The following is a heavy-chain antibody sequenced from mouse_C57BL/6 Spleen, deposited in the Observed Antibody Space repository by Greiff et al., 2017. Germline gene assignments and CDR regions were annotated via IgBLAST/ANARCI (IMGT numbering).Heavy chain of an antibody. D-gene: IGHD1-1*01. V-gene: IGHV1-82*01. CDR3: ARGTTVVLDY. CDR1: GYAFSSSW. CDR2: IYPGGGYT. Sequence: QVQLQQSGPELVKPGASVKISCKASGYAFSSSWMNWVKQRPGKGLEWIGRIYPGGGYTNYNGKFKGKATLTADKSSSTAYMQLSSLTSEDSAVYLCARGTTVVLDYWGQGTTLTVSS. J-gene: IGHJ2*01.